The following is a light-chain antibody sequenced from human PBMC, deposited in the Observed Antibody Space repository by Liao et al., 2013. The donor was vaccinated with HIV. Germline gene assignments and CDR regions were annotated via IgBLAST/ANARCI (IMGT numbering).Light chain of an antibody. CDR2: QDT. J-gene: IGLJ2*01. CDR3: QVWDSGSDLVV. CDR1: KLGDKY. Sequence: SYELTQPPSVSVSPGQTASITCSGDKLGDKYACWYQQKPGQSPVLVIYQDTKRPSGIPERFSGSNSGNTATLTISGTQAMDEADYYCQVWDSGSDLVVFGGGTKLTVL. V-gene: IGLV3-1*01.